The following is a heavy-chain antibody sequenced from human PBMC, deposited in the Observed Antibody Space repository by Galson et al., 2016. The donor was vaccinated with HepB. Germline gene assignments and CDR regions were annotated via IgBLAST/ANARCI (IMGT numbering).Heavy chain of an antibody. D-gene: IGHD1-26*01. CDR1: ASPFTNYG. Sequence: SVKVSCKASASPFTNYGVSWVRQAPGQGLEWMGWISARKESANYAEKFQDRVNMTRGTATRTAYMELRSLRPDDTAVYYCAQSGAFFHAMDVWGQGTTVTVSS. J-gene: IGHJ6*02. CDR2: ISARKESA. CDR3: AQSGAFFHAMDV. V-gene: IGHV1-18*01.